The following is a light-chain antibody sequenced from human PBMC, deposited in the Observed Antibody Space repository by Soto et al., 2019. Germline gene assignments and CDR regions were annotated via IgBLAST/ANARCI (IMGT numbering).Light chain of an antibody. CDR2: KVS. V-gene: IGKV2-30*01. CDR3: MQGTHWPRT. Sequence: EVVMTQSPISLPVTLGQPASISCRSSQSLVNSDGNTYLNWFQQRPGQSPRRLIYKVSNRDSGVPDRFSGSGSGTDFTLKISRVEAEDVGVYYCMQGTHWPRTFGQGTKVEIK. J-gene: IGKJ1*01. CDR1: QSLVNSDGNTY.